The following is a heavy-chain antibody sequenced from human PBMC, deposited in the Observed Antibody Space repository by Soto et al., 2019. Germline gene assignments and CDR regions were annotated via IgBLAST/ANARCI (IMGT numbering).Heavy chain of an antibody. V-gene: IGHV1-69*01. CDR1: GDAFTNYI. D-gene: IGHD1-26*01. Sequence: QVQLVQSGSEVKKPGSSVKVSCKASGDAFTNYIFDWVRQAPGQGLEWMGGIIPMFGTPKYAQTFQDRVTISADVSTGTAYLELTSLRFDDTAVYYCARGRDQPPVGLYFDSWGEGTRVTVSS. CDR3: ARGRDQPPVGLYFDS. J-gene: IGHJ4*02. CDR2: IIPMFGTP.